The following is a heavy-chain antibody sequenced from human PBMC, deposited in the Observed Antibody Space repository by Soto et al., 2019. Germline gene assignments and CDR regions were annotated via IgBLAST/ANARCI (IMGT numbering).Heavy chain of an antibody. CDR2: MYNSGST. Sequence: QLQLQESGSGLVKPSQTLSLTCAVSGGSISSGGYSWSWIRQPPGKGLEWIGYMYNSGSTYYNPSLTSRVTISIDRSKNQFSLKLSSVTAAATALYYCARVPDYWGQGILVTVSS. D-gene: IGHD2-2*01. J-gene: IGHJ4*02. CDR3: ARVPDY. CDR1: GGSISSGGYS. V-gene: IGHV4-30-2*01.